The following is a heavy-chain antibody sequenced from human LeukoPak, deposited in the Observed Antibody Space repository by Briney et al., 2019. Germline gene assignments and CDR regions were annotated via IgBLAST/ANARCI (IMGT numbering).Heavy chain of an antibody. D-gene: IGHD1-26*01. Sequence: PSETLSLTCAVSGGSISSNYWWSRVRQPPAKGLEWIGEIYHSGSTNYNPSLKSRVTISIDKSKNQFSLKLSSVTATDTAVYFCARLTPSGISDWGQGNLVTVSS. CDR2: IYHSGST. J-gene: IGHJ4*02. CDR3: ARLTPSGISD. CDR1: GGSISSNYW. V-gene: IGHV4-4*02.